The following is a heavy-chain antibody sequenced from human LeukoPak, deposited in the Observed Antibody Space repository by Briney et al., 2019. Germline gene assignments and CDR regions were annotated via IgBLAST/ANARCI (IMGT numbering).Heavy chain of an antibody. J-gene: IGHJ4*02. V-gene: IGHV3-48*01. CDR3: ARDRVNYGDCDF. D-gene: IGHD4-17*01. CDR2: IRSTGSIK. CDR1: GFTFGTYS. Sequence: PGRSLRLACAASGFTFGTYSMNWVRQAPGEGLDWIAYIRSTGSIKYYADSVKGRFTISRDSAKNSLYLQMNSLRADDTAVYYWARDRVNYGDCDFWGQGTLVTVSS.